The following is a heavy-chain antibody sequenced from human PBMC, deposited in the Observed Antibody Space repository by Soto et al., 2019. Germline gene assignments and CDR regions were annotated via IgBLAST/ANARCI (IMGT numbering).Heavy chain of an antibody. CDR2: IRSKGNGYAT. Sequence: EVQLVESGGGLVQPGGSLKLSCAAFGFTFSDSALHWVRQASGKGLEWVSRIRSKGNGYATVYAASVKGRFTISRDDSKSTAYLQMNSLKTEDTAVYYCTRLPSDMVPTIRLPFDHWGQGIPVTVSS. D-gene: IGHD5-12*01. V-gene: IGHV3-73*01. CDR1: GFTFSDSA. CDR3: TRLPSDMVPTIRLPFDH. J-gene: IGHJ4*02.